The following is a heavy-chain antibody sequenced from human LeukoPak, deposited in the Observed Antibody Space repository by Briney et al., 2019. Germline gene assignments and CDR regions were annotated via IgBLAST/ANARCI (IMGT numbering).Heavy chain of an antibody. CDR1: GYSISSGYY. CDR2: DHHSGST. V-gene: IGHV4-38-2*02. D-gene: IGHD2-15*01. Sequence: SETLSLTCNVSGYSISSGYYWGWIRQPPGKGLEWIGSDHHSGSTYYNPSLKSRATISIDASKNQFSLKLSSVTAADTAVYYCARAPYCSGGSCYPLGYYFDYWGQGTLVTVSS. CDR3: ARAPYCSGGSCYPLGYYFDY. J-gene: IGHJ4*02.